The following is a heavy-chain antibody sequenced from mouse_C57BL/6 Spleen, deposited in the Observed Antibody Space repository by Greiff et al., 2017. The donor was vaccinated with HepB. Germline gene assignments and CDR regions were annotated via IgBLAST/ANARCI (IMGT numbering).Heavy chain of an antibody. Sequence: VKLVESGPELVKPGASVKISCKASGYAFSSSWMNWVKQRPGKGLEWIGRIYPGDGDTNYNGKFKGKATLTADKSSSTAYMQLSSLTSEDSAVYFCARAPITTVDWYFDVWGTGTTVTVSS. V-gene: IGHV1-82*01. CDR2: IYPGDGDT. J-gene: IGHJ1*03. CDR1: GYAFSSSW. CDR3: ARAPITTVDWYFDV. D-gene: IGHD1-1*01.